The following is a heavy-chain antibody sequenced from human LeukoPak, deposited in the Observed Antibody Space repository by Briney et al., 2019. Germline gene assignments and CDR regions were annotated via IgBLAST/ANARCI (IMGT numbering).Heavy chain of an antibody. CDR1: GYTSTGYS. D-gene: IGHD6-19*01. J-gene: IGHJ4*02. Sequence: ASVKVSCKASGYTSTGYSMHWVRQAPGQGLEWMGWINPNSGGRSYAQKFQGRVTMTRDTSISTAYMELSGLRSDDTAVYYCARGPVTGYDYWGQGTLVSVSS. CDR3: ARGPVTGYDY. V-gene: IGHV1-2*02. CDR2: INPNSGGR.